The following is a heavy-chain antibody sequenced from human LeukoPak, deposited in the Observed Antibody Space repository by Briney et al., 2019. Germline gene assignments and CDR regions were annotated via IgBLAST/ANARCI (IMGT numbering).Heavy chain of an antibody. D-gene: IGHD4-17*01. CDR3: AKWSGDYPSYYLDY. V-gene: IGHV3-30*02. J-gene: IGHJ4*02. CDR1: GFTFSSFG. Sequence: PGGSLRLSCAASGFTFSSFGLHWVRQAPGKGLEWVALIRSDGSSKNYADSVKGRFTISRDTSNNTVHLQMNNLRAEDTAVYYCAKWSGDYPSYYLDYWGQGTLVTVSS. CDR2: IRSDGSSK.